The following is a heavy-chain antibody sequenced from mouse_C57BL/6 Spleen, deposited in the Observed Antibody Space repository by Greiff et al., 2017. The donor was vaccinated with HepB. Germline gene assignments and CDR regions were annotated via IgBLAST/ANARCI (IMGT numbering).Heavy chain of an antibody. V-gene: IGHV1-59*01. CDR3: ARGTAQATRLYFDY. CDR1: GYTFTSYW. Sequence: QVQLQQSGAELVRPGTSVKLSCKASGYTFTSYWMHWVKQRPGQGLEWIGVIDPSDSYTNYNQKFKGKATLTVDTSSSTAYMQLSSLTSEDSAVYYCARGTAQATRLYFDYWGQGTTLTVSS. D-gene: IGHD3-1*01. J-gene: IGHJ2*01. CDR2: IDPSDSYT.